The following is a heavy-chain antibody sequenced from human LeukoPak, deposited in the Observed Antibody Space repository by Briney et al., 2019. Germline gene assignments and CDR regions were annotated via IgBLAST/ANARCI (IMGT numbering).Heavy chain of an antibody. Sequence: ASVKVSCKASGGTFSSYDINWVRQATGQGLEWMGWMNPNSGNTGYAQKFQGRVTMTRNTSISTAYMELSSLRSEDTAVYYCARRLPDSSGWYYYYYGMDVWGQGTTVTVSS. CDR1: GGTFSSYD. CDR2: MNPNSGNT. D-gene: IGHD6-19*01. J-gene: IGHJ6*02. V-gene: IGHV1-8*02. CDR3: ARRLPDSSGWYYYYYGMDV.